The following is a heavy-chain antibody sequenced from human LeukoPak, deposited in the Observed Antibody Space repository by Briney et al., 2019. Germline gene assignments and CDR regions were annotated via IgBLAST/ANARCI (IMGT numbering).Heavy chain of an antibody. D-gene: IGHD5-18*01. Sequence: PSETLSLTCAVYGGSFSGYYCSWIRQPPGKGLEWIGEINHSGSTNYNPSLKSRVTISVDTSKNQFSLKLSSVTAADTAVYYCAREYGDTAMVTPNWFDPWGQGTLVTVSS. CDR2: INHSGST. V-gene: IGHV4-34*01. CDR1: GGSFSGYY. CDR3: AREYGDTAMVTPNWFDP. J-gene: IGHJ5*02.